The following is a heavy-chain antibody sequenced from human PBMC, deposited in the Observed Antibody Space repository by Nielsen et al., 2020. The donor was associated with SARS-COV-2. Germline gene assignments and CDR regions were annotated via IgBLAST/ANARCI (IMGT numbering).Heavy chain of an antibody. D-gene: IGHD4-17*01. CDR2: INAGNVNT. J-gene: IGHJ4*01. CDR1: GYTFTSYA. V-gene: IGHV1-3*01. Sequence: ASVKVSCKASGYTFTSYAMHWVRQAPGQRLEWMGWINAGNVNTKYSQKFQGRVTMTTDTSTTTAYMELRNLRSDDTAVYYCARVDPYGDFDYWGQGTLVTVSS. CDR3: ARVDPYGDFDY.